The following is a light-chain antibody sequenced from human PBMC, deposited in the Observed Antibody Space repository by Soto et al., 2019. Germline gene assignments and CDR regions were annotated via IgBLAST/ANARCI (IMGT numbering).Light chain of an antibody. CDR1: ESLSYF. CDR3: QSYNDWPFA. J-gene: IGKJ2*01. CDR2: GVS. V-gene: IGKV3-15*01. Sequence: EIVLTQSPATLYVSPGERVTLSCRASESLSYFLAWYQHKPGQSPRLLIYGVSTRVAGVPSRFSGGVSATDFTLTISSLQSEDFAVYYCQSYNDWPFAFGQGTKLEI.